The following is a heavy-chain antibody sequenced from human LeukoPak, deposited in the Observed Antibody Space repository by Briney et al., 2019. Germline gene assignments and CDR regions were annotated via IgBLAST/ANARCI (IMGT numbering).Heavy chain of an antibody. D-gene: IGHD3-16*01. CDR3: ARNWAPMDV. J-gene: IGHJ6*03. CDR2: ISSSGSTI. Sequence: GGSLRLSCAASGFTFSSYEMNWVRQAPGKGLEWVSYISSSGSTIYYADSVKGRFTISRDNAKNSLYLQMNSLRAEDTAVYYCARNWAPMDVWSKGTTVTVSS. CDR1: GFTFSSYE. V-gene: IGHV3-48*03.